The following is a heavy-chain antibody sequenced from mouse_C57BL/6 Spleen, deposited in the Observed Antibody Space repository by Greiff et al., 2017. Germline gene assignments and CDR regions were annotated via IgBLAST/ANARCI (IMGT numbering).Heavy chain of an antibody. CDR3: ARREGGFDY. Sequence: QVQLQQSGAELVRPGTSVKVSCKASGYAFTNYLIEWVKQRPGQGLEWIGVINPGRGGTNYNEKFKGKATLTADKSSSTAYMQLSSLTSEDSAVYYCARREGGFDYWGQGTTLTVSS. CDR2: INPGRGGT. V-gene: IGHV1-54*01. CDR1: GYAFTNYL. J-gene: IGHJ2*01.